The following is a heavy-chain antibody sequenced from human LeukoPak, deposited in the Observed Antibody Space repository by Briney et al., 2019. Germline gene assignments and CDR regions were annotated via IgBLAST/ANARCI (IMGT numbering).Heavy chain of an antibody. CDR2: IRYDGSNK. CDR1: GFTFSSYG. V-gene: IGHV3-30*02. Sequence: PGGSLRLSCAASGFTFSSYGMHWVRQAPGKGLEWVAFIRYDGSNKYYADSVKGRFTISRDNSKNTLYLQMNSLRAEDTAVYYCAKDHGRISSSWYNRCLGFDYWGQGTLVTVSS. CDR3: AKDHGRISSSWYNRCLGFDY. J-gene: IGHJ4*02. D-gene: IGHD6-13*01.